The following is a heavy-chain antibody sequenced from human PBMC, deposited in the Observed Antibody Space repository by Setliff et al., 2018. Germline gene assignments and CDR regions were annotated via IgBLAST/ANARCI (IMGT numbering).Heavy chain of an antibody. CDR3: ATGSPLRYFDWSPGGY. CDR1: GYTLTVLS. Sequence: ASVKVSCKVSGYTLTVLSMHWVRQAPGKGLEWMGGFDPEDGETIYAQKFQGRVTMTEDTSTDTAYMELSSLRSEDTAVYYCATGSPLRYFDWSPGGYWGQGTLVTVSS. D-gene: IGHD3-9*01. V-gene: IGHV1-24*01. CDR2: FDPEDGET. J-gene: IGHJ4*02.